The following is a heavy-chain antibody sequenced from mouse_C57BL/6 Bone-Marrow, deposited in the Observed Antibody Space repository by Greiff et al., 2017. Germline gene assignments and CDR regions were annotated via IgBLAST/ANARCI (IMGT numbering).Heavy chain of an antibody. V-gene: IGHV1-61*01. CDR3: ARGTGTKDY. CDR1: GYTFTSYW. J-gene: IGHJ2*01. D-gene: IGHD4-1*01. Sequence: QVQLQQPGAELVRPGSSVKLSCKASGYTFTSYWMAWVKQRPGQGLEWIGNIYPSDSETHYTQKFKDKATLTVDKSSSTAYMHLSSLTSEDSAIYYCARGTGTKDYWGQGTTLTVSS. CDR2: IYPSDSET.